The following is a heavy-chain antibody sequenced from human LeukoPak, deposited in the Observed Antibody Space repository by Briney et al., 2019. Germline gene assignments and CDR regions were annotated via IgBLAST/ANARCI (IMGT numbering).Heavy chain of an antibody. V-gene: IGHV4-30-4*01. J-gene: IGHJ4*02. CDR1: GGSISSGDYY. CDR3: ARQGGSSWPLDY. Sequence: PSQTLSLTCTVSGGSISSGDYYWSWIRQPPGKGLEWIGYIYYSGSTYYNPSLKSRVTISVDTSKNQFSLKLSSVTAADTAVYYCARQGGSSWPLDYWGQGTLVNVSS. D-gene: IGHD6-13*01. CDR2: IYYSGST.